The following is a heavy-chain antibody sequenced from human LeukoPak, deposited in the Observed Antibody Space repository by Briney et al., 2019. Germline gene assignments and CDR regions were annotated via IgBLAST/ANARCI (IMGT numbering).Heavy chain of an antibody. J-gene: IGHJ3*02. Sequence: AASVKVSCKASGYTFTGYYMHWVRQAPGQGREGMGWINPNSGGTNYAQKFQGRVTMTRDTSISTAYMELSRLRSDDTAVYYCARVLTQNDAFDIWGQGTMVTVSS. CDR1: GYTFTGYY. CDR2: INPNSGGT. D-gene: IGHD3-16*01. CDR3: ARVLTQNDAFDI. V-gene: IGHV1-2*02.